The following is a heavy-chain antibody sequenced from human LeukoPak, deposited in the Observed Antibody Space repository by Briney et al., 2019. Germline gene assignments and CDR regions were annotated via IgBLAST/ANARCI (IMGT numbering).Heavy chain of an antibody. J-gene: IGHJ3*02. Sequence: GGSLRLSCAASGFTFSSHSMNWVRQAPGKGLEWVSYISSSSSTIYYADSVKGRFTISRDNAKNSLYLQMNSLRDEDTAVYYCAREAFGYYYDSSGYFAFDIWGQGTMVTVSS. V-gene: IGHV3-48*02. CDR1: GFTFSSHS. CDR2: ISSSSSTI. CDR3: AREAFGYYYDSSGYFAFDI. D-gene: IGHD3-22*01.